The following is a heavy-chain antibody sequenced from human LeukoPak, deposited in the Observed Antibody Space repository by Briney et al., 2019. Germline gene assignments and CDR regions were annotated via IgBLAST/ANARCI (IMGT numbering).Heavy chain of an antibody. CDR3: AKVGQWLVLTDDAFDI. V-gene: IGHV4-39*07. Sequence: SETLSLTCTVSGGSISSSSYYWGWIRQPPGKGLEWIGRIYTSGSTNYNPSLKSRVTMSVDTSKNQFSLKLSSVTAADTAVYYCAKVGQWLVLTDDAFDIWGQGTMVTVSS. CDR2: IYTSGST. D-gene: IGHD6-19*01. J-gene: IGHJ3*02. CDR1: GGSISSSSYY.